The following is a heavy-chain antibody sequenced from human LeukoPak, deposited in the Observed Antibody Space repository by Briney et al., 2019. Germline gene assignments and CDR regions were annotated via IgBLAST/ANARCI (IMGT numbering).Heavy chain of an antibody. D-gene: IGHD1-1*01. Sequence: PGWSLRLSCAASGFAFSNYWMTWVRQAPGKGLQWVANIKPDGTEKNYVDSVKGRFTISRDNAKNSVYLQLNSLRVDDTALYYCARTPLTQLEPDYFDSWGQGTLVSV. V-gene: IGHV3-7*01. CDR2: IKPDGTEK. CDR3: ARTPLTQLEPDYFDS. J-gene: IGHJ4*02. CDR1: GFAFSNYW.